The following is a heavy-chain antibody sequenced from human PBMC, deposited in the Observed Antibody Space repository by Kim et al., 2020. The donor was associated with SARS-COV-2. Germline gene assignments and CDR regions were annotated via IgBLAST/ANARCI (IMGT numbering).Heavy chain of an antibody. J-gene: IGHJ3*02. Sequence: SVKVSCKASGGTFSSYAISWVRQAPGQGLEWMGGIIPIFGTANYAQKFQGRVTITADESTSTAYMELSSLRSEDTAVYYCATQMAEDGYKTPFYAFDIWGQGTMVTVSS. D-gene: IGHD5-12*01. CDR3: ATQMAEDGYKTPFYAFDI. CDR2: IIPIFGTA. V-gene: IGHV1-69*13. CDR1: GGTFSSYA.